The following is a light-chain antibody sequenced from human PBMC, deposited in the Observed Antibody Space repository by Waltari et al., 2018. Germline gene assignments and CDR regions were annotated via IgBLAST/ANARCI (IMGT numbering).Light chain of an antibody. CDR1: QSIGSS. J-gene: IGKJ4*01. CDR3: QQSSSFPLT. Sequence: EIVLTQSPALRSVTLKEKVTITCQASQSIGSSLHWYQQKPDQSPKLLIKYASQSISGVPSRFSGSGSGTDFTLTINSLEAEDAATYYCQQSSSFPLTFGGGTKVEIK. V-gene: IGKV6-21*02. CDR2: YAS.